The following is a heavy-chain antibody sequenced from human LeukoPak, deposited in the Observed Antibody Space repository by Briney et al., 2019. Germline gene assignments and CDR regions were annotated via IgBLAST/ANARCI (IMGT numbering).Heavy chain of an antibody. J-gene: IGHJ4*02. CDR2: INHSGST. Sequence: PETLSLTCAVYGGSFSGYYWSWIRQPPGKGLEWIGEINHSGSTNYNPSLKSRVTISVDTSKNQFSLKLSSVTAEDTAVYYCARARDDSSGYYYVTVDYWGQGTLVTVSS. CDR3: ARARDDSSGYYYVTVDY. D-gene: IGHD3-22*01. CDR1: GGSFSGYY. V-gene: IGHV4-34*01.